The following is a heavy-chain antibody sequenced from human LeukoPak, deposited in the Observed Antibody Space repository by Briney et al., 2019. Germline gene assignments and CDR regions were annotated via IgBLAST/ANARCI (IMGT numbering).Heavy chain of an antibody. D-gene: IGHD3-22*01. V-gene: IGHV1-18*01. CDR1: GYTFTSYG. J-gene: IGHJ4*02. CDR3: ARGIIYYDSSGYDDY. CDR2: ISAYNGNT. Sequence: GASVKVSCKASGYTFTSYGISWVRQAPGQGLEWMGWISAYNGNTNYAQKLQGRVTMTTDTSTSTAYMELRSLRSDDTAVYYCARGIIYYDSSGYDDYWGQGTLVTASS.